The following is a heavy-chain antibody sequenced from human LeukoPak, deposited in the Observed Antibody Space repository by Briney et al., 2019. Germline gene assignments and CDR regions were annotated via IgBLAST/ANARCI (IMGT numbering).Heavy chain of an antibody. V-gene: IGHV3-7*01. D-gene: IGHD3-16*01. CDR2: IKQDGSEK. CDR1: GFTFSSCW. CDR3: ARDDKGLGDAFDV. J-gene: IGHJ3*01. Sequence: GGSLRLSCAASGFTFSSCWMSWVRQAPGKGLEWVANIKQDGSEKYYVDSVKGRFTISRDNAKNSLYLQMNSLRAEDTAVYYCARDDKGLGDAFDVWGQGTMVTVSS.